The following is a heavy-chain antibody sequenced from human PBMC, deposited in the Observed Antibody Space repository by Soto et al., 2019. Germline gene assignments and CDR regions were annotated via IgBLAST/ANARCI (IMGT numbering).Heavy chain of an antibody. CDR3: ARSFVRFGVVTKKWFDP. Sequence: ASETLSLTCAVYGGSFSGYYWSWIRQPPGKGLEWIGEINHSGSTNYNPSLKSRVTISVDTSKNQFSLKLSSVTAADTAVYYCARSFVRFGVVTKKWFDPWGQGTLVTVSS. J-gene: IGHJ5*02. CDR2: INHSGST. CDR1: GGSFSGYY. D-gene: IGHD3-3*01. V-gene: IGHV4-34*01.